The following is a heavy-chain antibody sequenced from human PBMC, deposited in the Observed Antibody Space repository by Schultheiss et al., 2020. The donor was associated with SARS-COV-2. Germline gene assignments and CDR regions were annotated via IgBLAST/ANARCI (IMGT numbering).Heavy chain of an antibody. CDR1: GFTFSNFW. J-gene: IGHJ6*02. CDR3: ARDTIVVVVAALAGYGMDV. Sequence: GGSLRLSCSASGFTFSNFWMNWVRQAPGKGLEWVANIKGDGIEKYYADSVKGRFTISRDNSKNTLYLQMNSLRAEDTAVYYCARDTIVVVVAALAGYGMDVWGQGTTVTVSS. V-gene: IGHV3-7*01. D-gene: IGHD2-15*01. CDR2: IKGDGIEK.